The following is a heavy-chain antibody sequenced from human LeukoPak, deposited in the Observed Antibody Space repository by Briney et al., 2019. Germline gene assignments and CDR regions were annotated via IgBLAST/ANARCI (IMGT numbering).Heavy chain of an antibody. CDR1: GGSISSSSYY. V-gene: IGHV4-61*05. CDR2: IYYSGST. D-gene: IGHD6-19*01. J-gene: IGHJ4*02. Sequence: SETLSLTCTVSGGSISSSSYYWGWIRQPPGKGLEWIGYIYYSGSTDYNPSLKSRVTISVDTSKNQFSLNVTSVTAADTAVYYCARWYSSGWPYFDYWGQGILVTVSS. CDR3: ARWYSSGWPYFDY.